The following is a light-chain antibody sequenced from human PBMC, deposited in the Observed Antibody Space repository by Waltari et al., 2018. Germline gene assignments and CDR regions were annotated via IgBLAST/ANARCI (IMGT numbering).Light chain of an antibody. Sequence: EIVLTQSPGTLSLSPVERATLSGRASQSVSSSYLAWYQQKPGQAPRLLIYGASSRATGIPDRFSGSGSGTDFTLTISRLEPEDFAVYYCQQYGSSPPYTFGQGTKLEIK. CDR3: QQYGSSPPYT. CDR2: GAS. V-gene: IGKV3-20*01. CDR1: QSVSSSY. J-gene: IGKJ2*01.